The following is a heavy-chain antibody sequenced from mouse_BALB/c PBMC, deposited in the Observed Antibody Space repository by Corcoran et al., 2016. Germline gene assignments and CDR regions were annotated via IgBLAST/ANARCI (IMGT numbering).Heavy chain of an antibody. CDR1: GFSLSTSGMG. J-gene: IGHJ4*01. V-gene: IGHV8-12*01. Sequence: QVTLKESGPGILQPSQTLSLTCSFSGFSLSTSGMGVSWIRQPSGKGLEWLAHIYWDDDKRYNPSLKSRLTISKDTSSNQVFLKITSVDTADTATYYCARRANWDSYAMDYWGQGTSVTVSS. CDR3: ARRANWDSYAMDY. D-gene: IGHD4-1*01. CDR2: IYWDDDK.